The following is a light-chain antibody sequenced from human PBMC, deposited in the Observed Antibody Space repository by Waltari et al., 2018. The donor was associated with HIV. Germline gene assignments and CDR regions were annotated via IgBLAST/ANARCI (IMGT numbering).Light chain of an antibody. V-gene: IGKV1-39*01. CDR2: GAS. Sequence: DIQMTQSPSSLSASVGDRVTIPCRASQSISIYLNWYQKKPGKAPKLLIFGASSLQSGVPSRFSGSGSGTYFTLTINSLQPEDSATYYCQQTSRTPYTFGQGTKLEIK. J-gene: IGKJ2*01. CDR3: QQTSRTPYT. CDR1: QSISIY.